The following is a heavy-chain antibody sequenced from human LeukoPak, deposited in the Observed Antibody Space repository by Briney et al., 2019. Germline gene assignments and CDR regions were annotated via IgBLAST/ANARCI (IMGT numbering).Heavy chain of an antibody. CDR1: GVSISSYY. Sequence: SETLSLTCTVSGVSISSYYWSWIRQPAGKGLEWIGRIYTSGSTNYNPSLKSRVTMSVDTSKNQFSLKLSSVTAADTAVYYCARDHISSSWPNWFDPWGQGTLVTVSS. D-gene: IGHD6-13*01. CDR3: ARDHISSSWPNWFDP. CDR2: IYTSGST. J-gene: IGHJ5*02. V-gene: IGHV4-4*07.